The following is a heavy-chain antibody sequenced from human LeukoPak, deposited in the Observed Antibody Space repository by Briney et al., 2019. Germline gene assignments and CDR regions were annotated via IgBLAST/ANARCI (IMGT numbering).Heavy chain of an antibody. J-gene: IGHJ4*02. V-gene: IGHV1-2*06. CDR1: GYTFTGYY. Sequence: ASVKVSCKASGYTFTGYYMHWVRQAPGQGLEWMGRINPNSGGTNYAQKFQGRVTMTRDTSISTAYMELSRLRSDDTAVYYCAREEARYSSGWSPYYWGQGTLVTVSS. D-gene: IGHD6-19*01. CDR2: INPNSGGT. CDR3: AREEARYSSGWSPYY.